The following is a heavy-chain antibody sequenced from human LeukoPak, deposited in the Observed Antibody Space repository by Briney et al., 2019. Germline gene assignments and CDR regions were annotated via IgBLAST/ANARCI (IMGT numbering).Heavy chain of an antibody. J-gene: IGHJ4*02. CDR1: GFTVGNNY. V-gene: IGHV3-66*02. Sequence: PGGSLRLSCAASGFTVGNNYMSWVRKAPGKGLEWVSVIYSDGSTYYADSVKARFTISRDNSKNTLYLQMNSLRADDTAVYYCARDPGGGPTHGYWGQGTLVTVSS. CDR2: IYSDGST. D-gene: IGHD1-26*01. CDR3: ARDPGGGPTHGY.